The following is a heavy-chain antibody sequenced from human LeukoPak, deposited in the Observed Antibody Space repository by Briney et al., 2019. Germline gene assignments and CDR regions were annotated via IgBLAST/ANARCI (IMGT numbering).Heavy chain of an antibody. J-gene: IGHJ4*02. CDR1: GFIFSDHA. CDR3: AKDRNDWKQGIDS. D-gene: IGHD1-1*01. V-gene: IGHV3-23*01. Sequence: GGSMRLSCRASGFIFSDHARNWVRQAPGKGLEWVSIISARDGRTYYADSVKGRFTISRDNSKNTLYLQMNSLRVEDTAVYYCAKDRNDWKQGIDSWGQGTLVTVST. CDR2: ISARDGRT.